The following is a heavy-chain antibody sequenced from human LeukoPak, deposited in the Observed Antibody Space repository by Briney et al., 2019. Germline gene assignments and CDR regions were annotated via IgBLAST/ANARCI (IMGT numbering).Heavy chain of an antibody. J-gene: IGHJ4*02. CDR1: GGTFSSYA. V-gene: IGHV3-23*01. CDR2: ISGSGGST. Sequence: GASVKVSCKASGGTFSSYAMSWVRQAPGKGLEWVSAISGSGGSTYYADSVKGRFTISRDNSKNTLYLQMNSLRAEDTAVYYCAKDPPGYSSGWYYWGQGTLVTVSS. CDR3: AKDPPGYSSGWYY. D-gene: IGHD6-19*01.